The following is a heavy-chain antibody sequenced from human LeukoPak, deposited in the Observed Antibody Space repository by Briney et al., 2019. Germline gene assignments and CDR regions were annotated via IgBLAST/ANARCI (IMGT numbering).Heavy chain of an antibody. D-gene: IGHD3-22*01. J-gene: IGHJ4*02. V-gene: IGHV3-33*01. CDR3: ACLHYDSNS. CDR1: GFTFSSYG. CDR2: IWYDGNNK. Sequence: PGGSLRLSCAASGFTFSSYGMHWVRQAPGKGLEWVTIIWYDGNNKYYADSVKGRFTISRDNSKNTLYLQMSSLRAEDTAVYYCACLHYDSNSWGQGALVTVSS.